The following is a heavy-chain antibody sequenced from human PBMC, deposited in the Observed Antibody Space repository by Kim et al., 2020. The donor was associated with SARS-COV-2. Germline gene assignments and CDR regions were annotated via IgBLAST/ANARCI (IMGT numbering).Heavy chain of an antibody. CDR3: ARFAVVVQKKQFDY. CDR1: GYTFTGYY. CDR2: INPNSGGT. D-gene: IGHD3-22*01. V-gene: IGHV1-2*02. J-gene: IGHJ4*02. Sequence: ASVKVSCKASGYTFTGYYMHWVRQAPGQGLEWMGWINPNSGGTNYAQKFQGRVTMTRDTSISTAYMELSRLRSDDTAVYYCARFAVVVQKKQFDYWGQGTLVTVSS.